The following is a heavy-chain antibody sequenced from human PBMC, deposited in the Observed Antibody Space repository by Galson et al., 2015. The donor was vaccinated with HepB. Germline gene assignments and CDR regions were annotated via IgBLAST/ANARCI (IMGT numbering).Heavy chain of an antibody. CDR1: GFTFSSYE. J-gene: IGHJ4*02. V-gene: IGHV3-48*03. CDR3: ARDKGYSGYDLKPEFDY. D-gene: IGHD5-12*01. Sequence: SLRLSCAASGFTFSSYEMNWVRQAPGKGLEWVSYISSSGSTIYYADSVKGRFTISRDNAKNSLYLQMNSLRAEDTAVYYCARDKGYSGYDLKPEFDYWGQGTLVTVSS. CDR2: ISSSGSTI.